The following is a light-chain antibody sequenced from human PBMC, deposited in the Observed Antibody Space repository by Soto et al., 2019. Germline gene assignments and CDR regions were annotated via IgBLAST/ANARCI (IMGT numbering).Light chain of an antibody. CDR3: SSYTTRSTLYVV. CDR2: DVS. CDR1: SSDIGDYNY. Sequence: QSALTQPASVSGSPGQSITISCTGSSSDIGDYNYVSWYKQHPGKAPKLMIYDVSNRPSGVSNRFSGSKSGNTASLTISGLQAEDEADYYCSSYTTRSTLYVVFGGGTQLTVL. V-gene: IGLV2-14*03. J-gene: IGLJ2*01.